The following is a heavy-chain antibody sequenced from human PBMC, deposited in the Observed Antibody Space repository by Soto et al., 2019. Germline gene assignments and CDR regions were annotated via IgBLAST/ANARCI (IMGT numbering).Heavy chain of an antibody. CDR2: ISGGGGST. V-gene: IGHV3-23*01. CDR3: AKYASSTWSLFDY. CDR1: GFTFSTSA. Sequence: GGSLRLSCAACGFTFSTSAMSWVRQAPGKGLEWVSAISGGGGSTYSADSVKGRFTISRDNSKNTLYLQMNSLRAEDTAVYYCAKYASSTWSLFDYWGQGTLVTVSS. J-gene: IGHJ4*02. D-gene: IGHD6-13*01.